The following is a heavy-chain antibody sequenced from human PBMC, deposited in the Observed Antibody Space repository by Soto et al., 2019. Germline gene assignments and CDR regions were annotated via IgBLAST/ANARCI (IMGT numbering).Heavy chain of an antibody. V-gene: IGHV4-59*01. J-gene: IGHJ4*02. CDR1: GGSISSYY. D-gene: IGHD6-19*01. CDR2: IYYSGST. CDR3: ARVPGSNQWLKREYYFDY. Sequence: KTSETLSLTCTVSGGSISSYYWSWIRQPPGKGLEWIGYIYYSGSTNYNPSLKSRVTISVDTSKNQFSLKLSSVTAADTAVYYCARVPGSNQWLKREYYFDYWGQGTLVTVSS.